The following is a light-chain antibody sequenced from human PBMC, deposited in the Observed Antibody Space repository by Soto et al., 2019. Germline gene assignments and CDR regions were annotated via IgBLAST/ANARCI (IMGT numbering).Light chain of an antibody. J-gene: IGLJ1*01. CDR2: EVS. CDR3: SSYAGRNNRGL. V-gene: IGLV2-8*01. CDR1: STDVGGYNY. Sequence: QSALTQPPSASGSPGQSVTISCTGTSTDVGGYNYISWYQHHPGKGPKLIIYEVSERPSGVPDRFSGSKSGNTASLTVSGLQAEDEADYYCSSYAGRNNRGLLGYGTKVTVL.